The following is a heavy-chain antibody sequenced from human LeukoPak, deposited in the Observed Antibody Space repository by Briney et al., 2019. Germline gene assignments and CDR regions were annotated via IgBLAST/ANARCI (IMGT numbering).Heavy chain of an antibody. V-gene: IGHV4-30-4*08. CDR3: ARIPSTSDYFDY. CDR1: GGSISSGDYY. CDR2: IYYSGST. J-gene: IGHJ4*02. D-gene: IGHD2-2*01. Sequence: PSETLSLTCTVSGGSISSGDYYWSWIRQPPGKGLEWIGYIYYSGSTYYNPSLKSRVTISVDTSKNQFSLKLSPVTAADTAVYYCARIPSTSDYFDYWGQGTLVTVSS.